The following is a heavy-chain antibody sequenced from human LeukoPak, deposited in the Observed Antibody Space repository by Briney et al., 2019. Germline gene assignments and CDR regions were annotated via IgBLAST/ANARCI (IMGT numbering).Heavy chain of an antibody. J-gene: IGHJ4*02. CDR2: IKQDGSEK. Sequence: GGSLRLSCTASGFTFSDYWMNWVRQAPGKGLEWVANIKQDGSEKYYVDSVKGRFTISRDNAKNSLYLQMNSLETEDTAVYYCARGRYRNGWRAIDYWGQGTLVTVSS. CDR3: ARGRYRNGWRAIDY. V-gene: IGHV3-7*03. CDR1: GFTFSDYW. D-gene: IGHD6-19*01.